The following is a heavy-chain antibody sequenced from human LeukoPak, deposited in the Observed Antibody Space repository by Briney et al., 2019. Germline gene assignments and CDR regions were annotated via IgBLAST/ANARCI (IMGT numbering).Heavy chain of an antibody. V-gene: IGHV3-23*01. CDR3: AKARAGDITAAFNY. D-gene: IGHD6-13*01. Sequence: GGSLRLSCATSGFIFSNYAMSWVRQAPGKGLEWVSGISASGGNPYYADSVKGQFTISRDNSENTLNLQMNSLRAEDTAVYYCAKARAGDITAAFNYWGQGTLVTVSS. CDR2: ISASGGNP. J-gene: IGHJ4*02. CDR1: GFIFSNYA.